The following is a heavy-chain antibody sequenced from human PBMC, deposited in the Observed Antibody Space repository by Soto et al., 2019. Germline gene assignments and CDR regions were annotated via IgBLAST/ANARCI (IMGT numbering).Heavy chain of an antibody. CDR1: GGSVTNSSYY. D-gene: IGHD4-17*01. J-gene: IGHJ4*02. Sequence: ETLSLTCTVSGGSVTNSSYYWGWIRQSPGKGLEWIGSVYYRGRSYSKSSVKSRVTISVDTSKNRFSLSLNSVTASDTAVYFCVSQRTTVPTQAYFDYWGPGALVTVS. CDR3: VSQRTTVPTQAYFDY. CDR2: VYYRGRS. V-gene: IGHV4-39*01.